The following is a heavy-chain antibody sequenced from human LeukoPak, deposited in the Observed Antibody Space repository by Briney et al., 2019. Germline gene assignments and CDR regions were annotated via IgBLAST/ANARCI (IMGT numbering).Heavy chain of an antibody. Sequence: SVKVSCKASGYTFTSYDINWVRQATGQGLEWMGWMNPNRGNTGYAQKFQGRVTMTRNTSISTAYMELSSLRSEDTAVYYCATSGRRGVTMIVVVPFDYWGQGTLVTVSS. CDR1: GYTFTSYD. V-gene: IGHV1-8*01. CDR2: MNPNRGNT. D-gene: IGHD3-22*01. CDR3: ATSGRRGVTMIVVVPFDY. J-gene: IGHJ4*02.